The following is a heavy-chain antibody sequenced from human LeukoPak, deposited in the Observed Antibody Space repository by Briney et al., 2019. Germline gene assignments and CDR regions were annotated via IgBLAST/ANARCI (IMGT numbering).Heavy chain of an antibody. J-gene: IGHJ4*02. CDR2: ISSSGSYE. CDR3: ARDGGSGWFYAY. Sequence: GGSLRLSCAASGFTFSSYYMSWIRQAPGKGLEWVSYISSSGSYEKYADSVKGRFTISRDNAKNSLYLQMNSLRDEDTAIYYCARDGGSGWFYAYWGQGTLVTVSS. V-gene: IGHV3-11*06. D-gene: IGHD6-19*01. CDR1: GFTFSSYY.